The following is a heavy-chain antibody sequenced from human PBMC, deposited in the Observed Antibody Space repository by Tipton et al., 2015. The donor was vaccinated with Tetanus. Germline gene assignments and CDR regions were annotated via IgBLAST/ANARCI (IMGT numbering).Heavy chain of an antibody. Sequence: RSLRLSCPTSGFTFSMHPMHWVRQAPGKGLECLAAISQDASRTYYADSVKGRFSISRDNSRNTLFLEMNSLRVEDTALYYCAREVKGDLDSWGQGTLVTVSS. CDR1: GFTFSMHP. V-gene: IGHV3-30*01. CDR2: ISQDASRT. J-gene: IGHJ4*02. CDR3: AREVKGDLDS. D-gene: IGHD2-21*02.